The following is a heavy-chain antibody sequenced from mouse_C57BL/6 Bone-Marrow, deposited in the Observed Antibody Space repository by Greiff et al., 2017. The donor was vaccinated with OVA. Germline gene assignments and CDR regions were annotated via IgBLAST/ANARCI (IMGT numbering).Heavy chain of an antibody. CDR3: ARGLGRPSWFAD. D-gene: IGHD4-1*01. V-gene: IGHV3-1*01. CDR1: GYSITSGYD. J-gene: IGHJ3*01. CDR2: ISYSGST. Sequence: DVQLQESGPGLVKPSQSLSLTCTVTGYSITSGYDWHWIRHSPGNLLEWMGYISYSGSTNYNPSLKSLNFINRDTSKNQLFLKLNSVTTEDTATYYCARGLGRPSWFADWGQGALVTVSA.